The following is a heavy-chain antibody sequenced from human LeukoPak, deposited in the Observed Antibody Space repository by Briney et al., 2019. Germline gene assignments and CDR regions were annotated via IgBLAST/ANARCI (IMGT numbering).Heavy chain of an antibody. CDR3: ARDYVSSWDY. Sequence: ASVKVSCKASGYTFTGYYMHWVRQAPGQGLEWMGWINAYNGNTNYAQKLQGRVTMTTDTSTSTAYMELRSLRSDDTAVYYCARDYVSSWDYWGQGTLVTVSS. J-gene: IGHJ4*02. CDR1: GYTFTGYY. V-gene: IGHV1-18*04. CDR2: INAYNGNT. D-gene: IGHD3-16*01.